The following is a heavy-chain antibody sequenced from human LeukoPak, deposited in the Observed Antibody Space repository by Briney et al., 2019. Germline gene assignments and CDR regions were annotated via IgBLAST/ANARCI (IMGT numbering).Heavy chain of an antibody. CDR3: ARDGGDYDILTGYGY. CDR2: ISYDGSNK. V-gene: IGHV3-30-3*01. CDR1: GFTFSSYA. D-gene: IGHD3-9*01. J-gene: IGHJ4*02. Sequence: GRSLRLSCAASGFTFSSYAMHWVRQAPGKGLEWVAVISYDGSNKYYADSVKGRFTISRDNSKNTLYLQMNSLRAEDTAVYYCARDGGDYDILTGYGYWGQGTLVTVSS.